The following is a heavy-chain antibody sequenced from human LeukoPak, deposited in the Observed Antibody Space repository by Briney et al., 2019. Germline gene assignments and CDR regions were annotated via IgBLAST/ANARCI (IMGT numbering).Heavy chain of an antibody. Sequence: SETLCLTCAVYGGSFSGYYWNWIRQPPEKGLEWIGEINHSGSTNYNASLKSRVTISVDTSKNQFSLKLTSVTAADTAVYFCARRTTGGYSWYFDLWGRGTLVAVSS. J-gene: IGHJ2*01. CDR1: GGSFSGYY. CDR2: INHSGST. D-gene: IGHD2-8*02. V-gene: IGHV4-34*01. CDR3: ARRTTGGYSWYFDL.